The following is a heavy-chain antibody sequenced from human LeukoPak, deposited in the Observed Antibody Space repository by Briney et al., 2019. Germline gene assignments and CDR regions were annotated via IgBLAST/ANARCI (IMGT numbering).Heavy chain of an antibody. CDR3: ARVSSSWYGRAFDI. J-gene: IGHJ3*02. Sequence: KPSETLSLTCAVYGGSFSGYYWSWIRQPPGKGLERIGEINHSGSTNYNPSLKSRVTISVDTSKNQFSLKLSSVTAADTAVYYCARVSSSWYGRAFDIWGQGTMVTVSS. V-gene: IGHV4-34*01. CDR2: INHSGST. D-gene: IGHD6-13*01. CDR1: GGSFSGYY.